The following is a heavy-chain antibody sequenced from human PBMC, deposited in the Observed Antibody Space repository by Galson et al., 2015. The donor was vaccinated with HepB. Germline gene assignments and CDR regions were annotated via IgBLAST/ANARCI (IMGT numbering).Heavy chain of an antibody. CDR2: ISDDGSRK. Sequence: SLRLSCAASGFTFSNYAMDWVRQAPGKGLEWLAVISDDGSRKDYADSVKGRFTISRDSSKNTVYLQMNSLRPEDTAVYYCARTSAPLPTIIGFDYWGQGTLVTVSS. CDR3: ARTSAPLPTIIGFDY. J-gene: IGHJ4*02. CDR1: GFTFSNYA. V-gene: IGHV3-30*04. D-gene: IGHD3-3*01.